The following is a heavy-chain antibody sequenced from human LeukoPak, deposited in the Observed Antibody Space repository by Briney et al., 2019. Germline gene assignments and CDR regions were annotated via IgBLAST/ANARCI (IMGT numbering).Heavy chain of an antibody. CDR1: GYTFTSYG. Sequence: ASVKVSCKASGYTFTSYGISWVRQAPGQGLEWMGRISAYNGNTNYAQKLQGRVTMTTDTSTSTAYMELRSLRSDDTAVYYCARDMMVVPAAMPYYYYGMDVWGQGTTVTVSS. D-gene: IGHD2-2*01. CDR3: ARDMMVVPAAMPYYYYGMDV. V-gene: IGHV1-18*01. J-gene: IGHJ6*02. CDR2: ISAYNGNT.